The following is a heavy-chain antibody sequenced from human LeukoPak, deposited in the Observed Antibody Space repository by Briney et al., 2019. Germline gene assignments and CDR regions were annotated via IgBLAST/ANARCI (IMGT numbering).Heavy chain of an antibody. CDR3: ARAAGSSWYHFDY. Sequence: RPSQTLSLTCTVSGGSISSGDYYWSWIRQPAGKGLEWIGYIYYSGSTYYNPSLKSRLTISVDTSKNQFSLKLSSVTAADTAVYYCARAAGSSWYHFDYWGQGTLVTVSS. D-gene: IGHD6-13*01. V-gene: IGHV4-30-4*08. CDR1: GGSISSGDYY. CDR2: IYYSGST. J-gene: IGHJ4*02.